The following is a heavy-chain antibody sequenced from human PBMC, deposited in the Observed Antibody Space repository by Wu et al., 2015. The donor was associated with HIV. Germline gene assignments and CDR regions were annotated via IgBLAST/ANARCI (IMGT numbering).Heavy chain of an antibody. CDR1: GGTFSSYA. J-gene: IGHJ6*01. D-gene: IGHD3-10*01. V-gene: IGHV1-69*13. CDR3: ARDREVYYGSGPYARSYYYGMDV. Sequence: QVQLVQSGAEVKKPGSSVKVSCKASGGTFSSYAISWVRQAPGQGLEWMGRIIPIFGTANYAQKFQGRVTITADESTSTAYMELSSLRSEDTAVYYCARDREVYYGSGPYARSYYYGMDVWGPRDHGHRLL. CDR2: IIPIFGTA.